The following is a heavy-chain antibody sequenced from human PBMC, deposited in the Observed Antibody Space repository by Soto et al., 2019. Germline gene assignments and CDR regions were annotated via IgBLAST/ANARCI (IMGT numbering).Heavy chain of an antibody. J-gene: IGHJ4*02. Sequence: QVQLVESGGGVVQPGTSLRLACAASGFTLSNIGMQWVRQAPGKGLEWVAVISAGGNTKYYADSVKGRFTISRDNSKNTLFLQMNSLRTEDTAVYSCAKESGGERYAAYFDLWGQGTLVTVS. CDR3: AKESGGERYAAYFDL. D-gene: IGHD2-21*01. V-gene: IGHV3-30*18. CDR2: ISAGGNTK. CDR1: GFTLSNIG.